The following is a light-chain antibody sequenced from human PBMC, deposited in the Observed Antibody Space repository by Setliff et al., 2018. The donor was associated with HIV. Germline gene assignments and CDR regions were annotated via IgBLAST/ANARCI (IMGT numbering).Light chain of an antibody. CDR1: QNIGAY. V-gene: IGKV1-39*01. Sequence: DIQMTQSPSSLSASVGDTVTITCRASQNIGAYLNWYQQKPGKAPEVLIFGAPTLQSGVPTRFSGSGSGTDFTLTISSLQPEDFGTYYCQQGFHAPRTFGQGTRLEIK. CDR2: GAP. J-gene: IGKJ5*01. CDR3: QQGFHAPRT.